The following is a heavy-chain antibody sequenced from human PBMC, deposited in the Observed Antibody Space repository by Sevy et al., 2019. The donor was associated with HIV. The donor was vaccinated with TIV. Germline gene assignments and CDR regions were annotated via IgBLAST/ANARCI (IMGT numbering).Heavy chain of an antibody. CDR2: ISAYNGNT. J-gene: IGHJ4*02. Sequence: ASVKVSCKASGYTFTSYGIAWVRQAPGQGLEWMGWISAYNGNTNYAREFQGGLTMTTDTSTTTVYMDLRSLRSDDTAVYYCAFTKGVFGVVMTSFFFDFWGQGTPVTVSS. CDR3: AFTKGVFGVVMTSFFFDF. V-gene: IGHV1-18*01. D-gene: IGHD3-3*01. CDR1: GYTFTSYG.